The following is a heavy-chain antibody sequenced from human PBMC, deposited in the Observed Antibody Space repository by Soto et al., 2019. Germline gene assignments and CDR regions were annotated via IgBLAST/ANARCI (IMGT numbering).Heavy chain of an antibody. D-gene: IGHD1-26*01. CDR1: GGSMSNHY. J-gene: IGHJ4*02. CDR2: IYYSGST. Sequence: ETLSLTCGFSGGSMSNHYWSWIRQSPGRGLEWIGHIYYSGSTNYNPSLSGRITISVGSSKKQFSLRLTSVTPADTAVYFCARDPGGRFDSWGQGTLVTVSS. V-gene: IGHV4-59*11. CDR3: ARDPGGRFDS.